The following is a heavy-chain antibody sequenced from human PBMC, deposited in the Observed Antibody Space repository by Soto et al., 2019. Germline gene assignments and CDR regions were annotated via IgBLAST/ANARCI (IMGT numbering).Heavy chain of an antibody. Sequence: GWLGRSGAPSGCTCGSYGMHWARQAPGKGLEWVAVISYDGSNKYYADSVKGRFTISRDNSKNTLYLQMNSLRAEDTAVYSCARGGLRFLEWLPNWFDPWGQGTLVTVSS. CDR1: GCTCGSYG. CDR3: ARGGLRFLEWLPNWFDP. D-gene: IGHD3-3*01. CDR2: ISYDGSNK. V-gene: IGHV3-30*03. J-gene: IGHJ5*02.